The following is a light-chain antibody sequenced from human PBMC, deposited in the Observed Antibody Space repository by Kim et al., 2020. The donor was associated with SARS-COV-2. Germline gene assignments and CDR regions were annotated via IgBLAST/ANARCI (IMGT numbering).Light chain of an antibody. CDR1: QSVSSY. V-gene: IGKV3-11*01. J-gene: IGKJ4*01. CDR3: QHRRNWPLT. Sequence: LPPGERATLSCRASQSVSSYLAWYQQKPGQAPRLLIYDASNRATDIPARFSGDGSGTDFTLTISSLEPEDFAVYYCQHRRNWPLTFGGGTKVDIK. CDR2: DAS.